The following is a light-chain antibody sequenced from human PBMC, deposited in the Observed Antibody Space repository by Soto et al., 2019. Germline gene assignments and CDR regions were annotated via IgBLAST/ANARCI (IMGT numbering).Light chain of an antibody. Sequence: DIQMTQSPSSLSASVGGRVTITCRASQDIGTSLDWFQQKPGTAPKRLIYTISDLQSGGPSRFSGGGSGTEFTLTISSLQPEDSATYYCFQHYAFPFTFGPGPKVHI. V-gene: IGKV1-17*01. CDR1: QDIGTS. CDR3: FQHYAFPFT. CDR2: TIS. J-gene: IGKJ3*01.